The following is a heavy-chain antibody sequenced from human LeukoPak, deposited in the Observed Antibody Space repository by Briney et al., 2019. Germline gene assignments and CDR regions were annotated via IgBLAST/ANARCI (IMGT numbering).Heavy chain of an antibody. CDR2: ISSSSSYI. J-gene: IGHJ4*02. CDR1: GFTFSSYS. Sequence: PGGSLRLSCAASGFTFSSYSMNWVRQAPGKGLEWVSSISSSSSYIYYADSVKGRFTISRDNAKNSLYLQMNSLRAEDTAVYYCAKDPGLWIQLWWYFDYWGQGTLVTVSS. D-gene: IGHD5-18*01. V-gene: IGHV3-21*01. CDR3: AKDPGLWIQLWWYFDY.